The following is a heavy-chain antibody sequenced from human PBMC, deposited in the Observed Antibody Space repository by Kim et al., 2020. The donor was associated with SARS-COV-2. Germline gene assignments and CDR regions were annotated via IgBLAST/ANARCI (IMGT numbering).Heavy chain of an antibody. CDR1: GFTFSDYW. V-gene: IGHV3-7*01. D-gene: IGHD6-19*01. CDR2: IKKDGSEK. Sequence: GGSLRLSCAASGFTFSDYWMSWVRQAPGKGLEWVANIKKDGSEKYYVASVKGRFTISRDNAKNSLYLQMNSLRVDDTAVFYCARSYNSVWHNEVYWGQGT. CDR3: ARSYNSVWHNEVY. J-gene: IGHJ4*02.